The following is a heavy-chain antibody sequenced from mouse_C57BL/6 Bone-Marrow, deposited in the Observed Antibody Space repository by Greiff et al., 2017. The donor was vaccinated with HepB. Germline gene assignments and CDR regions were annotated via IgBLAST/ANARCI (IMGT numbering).Heavy chain of an antibody. J-gene: IGHJ1*03. CDR3: ARQSNYLYFDV. CDR1: GFTFSDYG. V-gene: IGHV5-17*01. Sequence: EVKLVESGGGLVKPGGSLKLSCAASGFTFSDYGMHWVRQAPEKGLEWVAYISSGSSTIYYADTVKGRFTISRDNAKNTLFLQMTSLRSEDTAMYYCARQSNYLYFDVWGTGTTVTVSS. CDR2: ISSGSSTI. D-gene: IGHD2-5*01.